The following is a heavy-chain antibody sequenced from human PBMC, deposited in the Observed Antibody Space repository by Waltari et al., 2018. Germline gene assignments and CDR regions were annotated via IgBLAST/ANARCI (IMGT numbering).Heavy chain of an antibody. CDR3: ATQRITIFGVVTLFDY. J-gene: IGHJ4*02. CDR2: FDPESGET. V-gene: IGHV1-24*01. Sequence: QVQLVQSGAEVTKPGASVKVSCKVSGYTLTELSMHWVRQAPGKGLEWMGGFDPESGETAYAQKFQGRATMTEDNSTDTAYMELSSLRSEETAVYYCATQRITIFGVVTLFDYWGQGTLVTVSS. D-gene: IGHD3-3*01. CDR1: GYTLTELS.